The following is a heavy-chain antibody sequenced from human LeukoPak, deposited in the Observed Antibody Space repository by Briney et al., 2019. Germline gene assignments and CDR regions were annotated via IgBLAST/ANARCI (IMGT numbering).Heavy chain of an antibody. J-gene: IGHJ4*02. CDR3: AREDQLALDY. D-gene: IGHD1-1*01. V-gene: IGHV3-7*01. CDR2: IKEDGSDK. CDR1: GFIFSSYW. Sequence: PGGSLRLSCAASGFIFSSYWMSWVRQAPGKGLEWVANIKEDGSDKYYVDSVKGRFTISRDNAKDSLYLQMNSLRAEDTALYYCAREDQLALDYWGQGTLVTVSS.